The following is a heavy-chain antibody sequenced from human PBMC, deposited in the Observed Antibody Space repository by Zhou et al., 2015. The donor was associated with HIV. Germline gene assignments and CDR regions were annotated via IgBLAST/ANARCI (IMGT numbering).Heavy chain of an antibody. CDR2: RGTDTKSDATNI. CDR1: GFTFASHG. CDR3: ASSRPGTDYYYYYYMDV. Sequence: QVHLVESGGALVQPGGSLRLSCAASGFTFASHGIQWVRQPPGKGLEWVAFRGTDTKSDATNIYYAESVKGRFAVSRDTSKNTLYLQMNSLRGEDSAVYYCASSRPGTDYYYYYYMDVWGKGTTVTVSS. D-gene: IGHD1-7*01. V-gene: IGHV3-30*02. J-gene: IGHJ6*03.